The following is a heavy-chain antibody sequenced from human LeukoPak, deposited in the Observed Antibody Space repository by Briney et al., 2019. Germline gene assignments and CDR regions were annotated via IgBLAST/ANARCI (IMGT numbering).Heavy chain of an antibody. V-gene: IGHV1-18*01. J-gene: IGHJ6*02. D-gene: IGHD6-13*01. CDR1: GYTFTSYG. CDR2: ISAYNGNT. CDR3: ARYSSSWYKLPYYYYGMDV. Sequence: GASVKVSCKASGYTFTSYGISWVRQAPGQGLEWMGWISAYNGNTNYAQKLRGRVTMTTDTSTSTAYMELRSLRSDDTAVYYCARYSSSWYKLPYYYYGMDVWGQGTTVTVSS.